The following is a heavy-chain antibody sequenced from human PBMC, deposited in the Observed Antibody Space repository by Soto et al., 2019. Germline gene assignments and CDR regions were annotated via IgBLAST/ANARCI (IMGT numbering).Heavy chain of an antibody. CDR3: ARDRNPYGSGSYYNVLWFDP. D-gene: IGHD3-10*01. Sequence: ASVKVSCKASGYTFTSYAMHWVRQAPGQRLEWMGWINAGNGNTKYSQKFQGRVTITRDTSASTAYMELSSLRSEDTAVYYCARDRNPYGSGSYYNVLWFDPWGQGTLVTVSS. CDR2: INAGNGNT. CDR1: GYTFTSYA. J-gene: IGHJ5*02. V-gene: IGHV1-3*01.